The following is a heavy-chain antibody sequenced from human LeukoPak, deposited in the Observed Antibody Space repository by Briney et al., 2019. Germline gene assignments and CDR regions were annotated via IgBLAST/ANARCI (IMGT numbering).Heavy chain of an antibody. CDR1: GFIFNSAW. Sequence: PGGSLRLSCAASGFIFNSAWMSWVRQAPGRGLEWVANIKPDGSEKHYVDSVKGRFTVSRDNPKNSLYLQMNSLRAEDTAVYYCARAYEYGFDCWGQGTLVTVSS. V-gene: IGHV3-7*05. CDR3: ARAYEYGFDC. D-gene: IGHD6-6*01. J-gene: IGHJ4*02. CDR2: IKPDGSEK.